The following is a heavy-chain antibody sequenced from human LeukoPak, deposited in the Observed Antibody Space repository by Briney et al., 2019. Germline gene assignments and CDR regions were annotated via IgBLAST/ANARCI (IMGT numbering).Heavy chain of an antibody. CDR1: GITLSSNA. Sequence: GSLRLSCAASGITLSSNAMSWVRQAPGKGLEWVSVISSGGGSAYYADSVKGRFTISRDSSKNTLYLQMNSLRAEDTAVYYCANPIRGWGQGTLVTVSS. CDR2: ISSGGGSA. V-gene: IGHV3-23*01. J-gene: IGHJ4*02. CDR3: ANPIRG. D-gene: IGHD5-12*01.